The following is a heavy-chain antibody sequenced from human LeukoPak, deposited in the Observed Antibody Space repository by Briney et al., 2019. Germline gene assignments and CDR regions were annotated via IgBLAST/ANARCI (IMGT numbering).Heavy chain of an antibody. D-gene: IGHD3-22*01. CDR1: GFIFSDYY. V-gene: IGHV3-23*01. CDR2: ISGSGGNT. J-gene: IGHJ4*02. Sequence: GGSLRLSCAASGFIFSDYYMSWIRQAPGEGLEWVSAISGSGGNTYYTDSVKGRFTISRDNSKNTLYLQMNSLRPEDTAVYYCAKGLYSSSYPYYFDYWGQGTLVTVSS. CDR3: AKGLYSSSYPYYFDY.